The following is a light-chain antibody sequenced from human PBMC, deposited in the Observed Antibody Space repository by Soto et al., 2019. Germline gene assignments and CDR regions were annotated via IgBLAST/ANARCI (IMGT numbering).Light chain of an antibody. CDR1: QSISSW. V-gene: IGKV1-5*01. J-gene: IGKJ3*01. CDR3: QQYNSYSLFT. CDR2: DAS. Sequence: DIQMTQSPSTLSASVGDRVTITCRASQSISSWLAWYQQKPGKAPKLLIYDASSLESGVPSRFSGSGSGTEFTLTISSLQPDDFVTYYCQQYNSYSLFTFGPGTKVDIK.